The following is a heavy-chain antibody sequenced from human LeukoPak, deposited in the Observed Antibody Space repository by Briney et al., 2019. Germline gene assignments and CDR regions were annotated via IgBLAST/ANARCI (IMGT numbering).Heavy chain of an antibody. CDR3: ADLTGTTGKLDY. D-gene: IGHD1-20*01. CDR2: IIPIFGTA. CDR1: GGTFSSYA. V-gene: IGHV1-69*13. J-gene: IGHJ4*02. Sequence: ASVKVSWKASGGTFSSYAISWVRQAPGQGLEWMGGIIPIFGTANYAQKFQGRVTITADESTSTAYMELSSLRSEDTAVYYCADLTGTTGKLDYWGQGTLVTVSS.